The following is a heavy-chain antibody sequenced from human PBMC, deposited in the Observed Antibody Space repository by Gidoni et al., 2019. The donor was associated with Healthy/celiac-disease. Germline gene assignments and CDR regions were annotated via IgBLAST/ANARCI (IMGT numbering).Heavy chain of an antibody. J-gene: IGHJ3*02. Sequence: QLQLQESGPGLVKPSETLSLTCTVSGGSISSSSYYWGWIRQPPGKGLEWIGSIYYSGSTYYNPSLKSRVTISVDTSKNQFSLKLSSVTAADTAVYYCASPLVHIAAAGNVDAFDIWGQGTMVTVSS. CDR3: ASPLVHIAAAGNVDAFDI. CDR1: GGSISSSSYY. D-gene: IGHD6-13*01. V-gene: IGHV4-39*01. CDR2: IYYSGST.